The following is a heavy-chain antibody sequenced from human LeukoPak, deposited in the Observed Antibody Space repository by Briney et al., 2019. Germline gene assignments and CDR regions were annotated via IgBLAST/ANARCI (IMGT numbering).Heavy chain of an antibody. J-gene: IGHJ5*02. CDR3: ANVARRGVIRGWFDP. CDR2: ISGSGGST. D-gene: IGHD3-10*01. Sequence: PGGSLRLSCAASGFTFSSYAMSWVRQAPGKGLEWVSAISGSGGSTYYADSVKGRFTISRDNSKNTLYLQMNSLRAEDTAVYYCANVARRGVIRGWFDPWGQGTLVTVSS. CDR1: GFTFSSYA. V-gene: IGHV3-23*01.